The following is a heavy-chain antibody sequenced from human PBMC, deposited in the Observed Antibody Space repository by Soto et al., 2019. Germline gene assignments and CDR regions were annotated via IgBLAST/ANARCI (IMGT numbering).Heavy chain of an antibody. J-gene: IGHJ5*02. Sequence: SETLSLTCAVYGGSFSGYYWSWIRQPPGKGLEWIGEINHSGSTNYNPSLKSRVTISVDTSKNQFSLKLSSVTAADTAVYYCAREGSWYSPFFWWFDPWGQGTLVTVS. V-gene: IGHV4-34*01. CDR2: INHSGST. D-gene: IGHD6-13*01. CDR1: GGSFSGYY. CDR3: AREGSWYSPFFWWFDP.